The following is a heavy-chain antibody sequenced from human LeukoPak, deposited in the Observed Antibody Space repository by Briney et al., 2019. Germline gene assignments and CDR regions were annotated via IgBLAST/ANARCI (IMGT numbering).Heavy chain of an antibody. D-gene: IGHD1-26*01. V-gene: IGHV4-39*07. CDR2: IYYSGST. Sequence: SSETLSLTCTVSGGSISSSSYYWGWIRQPPGKGLEWIVSIYYSGSTYYNPSLKSRVTISVDTSKNQFSLKLSSVTAADTAVYYCARSSRVVGATYFDYWGQGTLVTVSS. J-gene: IGHJ4*02. CDR1: GGSISSSSYY. CDR3: ARSSRVVGATYFDY.